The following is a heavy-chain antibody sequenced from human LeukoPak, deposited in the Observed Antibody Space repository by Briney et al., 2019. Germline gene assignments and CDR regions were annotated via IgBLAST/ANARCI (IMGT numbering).Heavy chain of an antibody. D-gene: IGHD4-17*01. J-gene: IGHJ4*02. CDR3: AKEIWPTVTIPGRAYFGY. V-gene: IGHV3-30*02. CDR2: IRYDGNNK. CDR1: EFTFSSYG. Sequence: GGSLRLSCAASEFTFSSYGMHWVRQAPGKGLEWVAFIRYDGNNKYYADSVKGRFTVSRDNSKNTLYLQMNSLRTEDTAGYYCAKEIWPTVTIPGRAYFGYGGQGTVVTVSS.